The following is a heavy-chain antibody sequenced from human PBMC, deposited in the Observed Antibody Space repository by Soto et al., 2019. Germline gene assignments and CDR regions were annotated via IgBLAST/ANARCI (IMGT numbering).Heavy chain of an antibody. CDR3: AKGGQQLVLWYFDL. CDR2: ISYDGSNK. J-gene: IGHJ2*01. CDR1: GFTFSSYG. V-gene: IGHV3-30*18. Sequence: QVQLVESGGGVVQPGRSLRLSCAASGFTFSSYGMHWVRQAPGKGLEWVAVISYDGSNKYYADSVKGRFTISRDNSKNTLYLQTNSLRAEDTAVYYCAKGGQQLVLWYFDLWGRGTLVTVSS. D-gene: IGHD6-13*01.